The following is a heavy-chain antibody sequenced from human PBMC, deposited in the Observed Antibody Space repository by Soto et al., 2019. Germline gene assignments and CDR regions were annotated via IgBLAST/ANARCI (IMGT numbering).Heavy chain of an antibody. J-gene: IGHJ4*02. Sequence: GGSLRLSCAASGFTVSSNYMSWVRQDPGKGLEWVSIIYSDGSTYYADSVKGRFTISRDNSKNTLYLQMNSLRAEDTAVYYCATNYGNSGYFSVWGQGTLVTVSS. CDR2: IYSDGST. V-gene: IGHV3-53*01. CDR1: GFTVSSNY. D-gene: IGHD3-22*01. CDR3: ATNYGNSGYFSV.